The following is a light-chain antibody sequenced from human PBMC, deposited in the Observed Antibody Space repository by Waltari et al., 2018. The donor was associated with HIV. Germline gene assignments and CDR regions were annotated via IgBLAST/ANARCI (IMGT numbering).Light chain of an antibody. J-gene: IGKJ1*01. V-gene: IGKV1-39*01. CDR3: QQSYSTPQT. Sequence: DIQMTQSPSSPSASVGDRATITCRASQNIHNYVNWYQHKPGRAPTLLIYTSSYLQRGVPSRFSGSGSGTDFTLAISSLQPEDFATYYGQQSYSTPQTFGQGTNVEVK. CDR2: TSS. CDR1: QNIHNY.